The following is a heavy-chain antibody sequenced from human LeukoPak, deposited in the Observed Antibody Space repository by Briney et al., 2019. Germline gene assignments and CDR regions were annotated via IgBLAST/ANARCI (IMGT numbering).Heavy chain of an antibody. CDR1: GGSLTSSNYY. J-gene: IGHJ4*02. V-gene: IGHV4-39*01. Sequence: PSETLSHSCRVCGGSLTSSNYYWGWIRQPPGKGLEWIGSIYYSGSTFYNPSLKSRVAIFEDTPKNQFDLKLTSVTAADTAVYYCARHSRTSAVCGTVYSWGQRGLVTVSS. CDR3: ARHSRTSAVCGTVYS. CDR2: IYYSGST. D-gene: IGHD4-17*01.